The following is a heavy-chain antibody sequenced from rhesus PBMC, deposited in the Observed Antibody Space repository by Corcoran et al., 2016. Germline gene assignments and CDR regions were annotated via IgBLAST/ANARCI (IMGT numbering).Heavy chain of an antibody. CDR3: ARADWNSSFDY. Sequence: QVQLQESGPGVVKPSETLSLTCAVSGYSISSGYDWSWIRQPPGKGLEWIGYIFGSSGSTTYNPSLKNRVTISKDTSKIQFSLKLSSVTAADTAVYYCARADWNSSFDYWGQGVLVTVSS. CDR1: GYSISSGYD. CDR2: IFGSSGST. V-gene: IGHV4-76*01. D-gene: IGHD1-26*01. J-gene: IGHJ4*01.